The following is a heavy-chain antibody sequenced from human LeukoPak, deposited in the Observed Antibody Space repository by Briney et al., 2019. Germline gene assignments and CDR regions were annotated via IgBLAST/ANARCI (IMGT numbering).Heavy chain of an antibody. Sequence: GGSLRLSCAASGFTFSSYGMHWVRHAPGKGLEWVAVIWYDGSNKYYADSVKGRFTISRDNSKNTLYLQMNSLRAEDTAVYYCARDAGYSYGYGTHFDYWGQGTLVTVSS. J-gene: IGHJ4*02. CDR1: GFTFSSYG. CDR3: ARDAGYSYGYGTHFDY. V-gene: IGHV3-33*01. CDR2: IWYDGSNK. D-gene: IGHD5-18*01.